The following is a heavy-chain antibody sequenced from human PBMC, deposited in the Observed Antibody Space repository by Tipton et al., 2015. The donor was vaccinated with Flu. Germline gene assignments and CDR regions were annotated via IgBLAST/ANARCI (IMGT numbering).Heavy chain of an antibody. J-gene: IGHJ4*02. Sequence: TLSLTCTVSGGSISSYYWSWIRQPAGKGLEWIGRIYTSGSTNYNPSLKSRVTISVDTSKNQFSLKLSSVTAADTAVYYCARGRVADYGDPSELDYWGQGTLVTVSS. CDR2: IYTSGST. CDR1: GGSISSYY. V-gene: IGHV4-4*07. D-gene: IGHD4-17*01. CDR3: ARGRVADYGDPSELDY.